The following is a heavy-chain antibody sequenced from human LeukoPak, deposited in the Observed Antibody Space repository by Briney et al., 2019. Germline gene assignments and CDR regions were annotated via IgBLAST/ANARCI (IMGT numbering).Heavy chain of an antibody. J-gene: IGHJ6*03. Sequence: GSSVKVSCKASGGTFSSYAISWVRQAPGQGLEWMGRIIPILGIANYAQKFQGRVTITADESTSTAYMELSSLRSEDTAVYYCASAPRRIVVVPAAMKGGAYYYYMDVWGKGTTVTVSS. CDR1: GGTFSSYA. V-gene: IGHV1-69*04. D-gene: IGHD2-2*01. CDR2: IIPILGIA. CDR3: ASAPRRIVVVPAAMKGGAYYYYMDV.